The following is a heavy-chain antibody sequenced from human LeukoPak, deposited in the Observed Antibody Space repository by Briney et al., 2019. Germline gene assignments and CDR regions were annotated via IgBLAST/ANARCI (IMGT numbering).Heavy chain of an antibody. Sequence: GGSLRLSCAASGFTFSTYEMNWVRQAPAKGLEWLSYITSSGSGVHYADSVKGRFTISRDNAENSLYLQMNSLRADDTAVYYCARTPSSSSSWHWGRGTLVTVSS. J-gene: IGHJ4*02. CDR3: ARTPSSSSSWH. CDR1: GFTFSTYE. V-gene: IGHV3-48*03. CDR2: ITSSGSGV. D-gene: IGHD6-13*01.